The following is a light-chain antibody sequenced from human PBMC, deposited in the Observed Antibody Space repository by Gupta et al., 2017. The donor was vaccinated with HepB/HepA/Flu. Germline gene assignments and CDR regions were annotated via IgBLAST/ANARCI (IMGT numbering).Light chain of an antibody. CDR2: GDS. CDR1: SSNIGARYD. CDR3: QSYDSALSTSV. J-gene: IGLJ3*02. V-gene: IGLV1-40*01. Sequence: QSVLTQPPSVSGAPGQRVTISCTGRSSNIGARYDVHWYQQFPGTAPKLLIYGDSNRPSGVPDRFSGSKSGTSASLAITGLQAEDEADYYCQSYDSALSTSVFGGGTKLTVL.